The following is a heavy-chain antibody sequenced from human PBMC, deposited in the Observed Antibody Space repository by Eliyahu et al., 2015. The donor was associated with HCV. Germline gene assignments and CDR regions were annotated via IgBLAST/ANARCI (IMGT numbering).Heavy chain of an antibody. CDR2: ISYDGSNK. D-gene: IGHD1-26*01. V-gene: IGHV3-30*18. CDR1: GFTFXSYG. J-gene: IGHJ4*02. CDR3: AKDPTWEGLDRSPFDY. Sequence: QVQLVESGGGVVQPGRSLRLSCAAXGFTFXSYGMXWVRQAPGKGLEWVAVISYDGSNKYYXDSVKGRFTISRDNSKNTLYLQMNSLRAEDTAVYYCAKDPTWEGLDRSPFDYWGQGTLVTVSS.